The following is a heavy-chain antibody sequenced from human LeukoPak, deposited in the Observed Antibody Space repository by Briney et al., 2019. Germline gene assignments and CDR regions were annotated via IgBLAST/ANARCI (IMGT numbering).Heavy chain of an antibody. Sequence: SETLSLTCTVSGGSISSSSYYWGWIRQPPGKGLEWIGSIVYSGSTYYNPSLNSRVTMSVDTSKNQFSLKLYSVTAADTAVYYCARHSNYGSGSYYRYWFDPWGQGTLVTVSS. V-gene: IGHV4-39*01. J-gene: IGHJ5*02. CDR2: IVYSGST. CDR1: GGSISSSSYY. CDR3: ARHSNYGSGSYYRYWFDP. D-gene: IGHD3-10*01.